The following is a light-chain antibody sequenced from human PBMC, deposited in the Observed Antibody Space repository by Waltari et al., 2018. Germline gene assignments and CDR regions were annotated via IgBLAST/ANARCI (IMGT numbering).Light chain of an antibody. V-gene: IGLV2-14*01. Sequence: QSALTQPASVSGSPGQSITISCTGTSSDVGGYNYVSWYQQHPGKAPKLLIYEVMNRASGVTNRFSGSKSGNAASLTMSRLQSEAEADYYGSSYTSSSTLGVFGGGTKLTGL. CDR3: SSYTSSSTLGV. J-gene: IGLJ2*01. CDR1: SSDVGGYNY. CDR2: EVM.